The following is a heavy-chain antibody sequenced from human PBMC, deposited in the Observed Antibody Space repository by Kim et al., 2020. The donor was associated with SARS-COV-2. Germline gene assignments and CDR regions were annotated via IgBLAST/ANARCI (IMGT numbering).Heavy chain of an antibody. CDR3: ARVQAGGTLRGAFDI. Sequence: GESLKISCKGSGYTFTSYWISWVRQMPGKDLEWMGIIYPGDSDTRYSPSFQGQVTIAADKSISSAFLQWNSLKASDTAMYYCARVQAGGTLRGAFDIWGQGTMVSVSS. J-gene: IGHJ3*02. CDR1: GYTFTSYW. CDR2: IYPGDSDT. V-gene: IGHV5-51*01. D-gene: IGHD6-13*01.